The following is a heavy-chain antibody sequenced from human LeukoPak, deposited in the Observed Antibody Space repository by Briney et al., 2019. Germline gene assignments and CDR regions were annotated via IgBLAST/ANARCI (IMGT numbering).Heavy chain of an antibody. V-gene: IGHV3-9*02. CDR1: GFTSAEYA. CDR2: IRWNSRSI. D-gene: IGHD6-13*01. CDR3: AKASRPYSSSWYDYYGMDV. Sequence: SLRLSCAASGFTSAEYAMHWVRQAPGKCLGWVSAIRWNSRSIGYADSVKGRFTISRDNAKNSLYLQMNSLRAEDTALYYCAKASRPYSSSWYDYYGMDVWGQGTTVTVSS. J-gene: IGHJ6*02.